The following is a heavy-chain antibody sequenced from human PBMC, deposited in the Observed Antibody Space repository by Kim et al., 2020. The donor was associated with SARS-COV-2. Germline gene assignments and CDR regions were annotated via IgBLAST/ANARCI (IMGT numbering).Heavy chain of an antibody. CDR1: GFTFSSYE. D-gene: IGHD6-19*01. CDR3: ARELRVAVAGWDY. J-gene: IGHJ4*02. Sequence: GGSLRLSCAASGFTFSSYEMNWVRQAPGKGLEWVSYISSSGSTIYYADSVKGRFTISRDNAKNSLYLQMNSLRAEDTAVYYCARELRVAVAGWDYWGQGTLVTVSS. CDR2: ISSSGSTI. V-gene: IGHV3-48*03.